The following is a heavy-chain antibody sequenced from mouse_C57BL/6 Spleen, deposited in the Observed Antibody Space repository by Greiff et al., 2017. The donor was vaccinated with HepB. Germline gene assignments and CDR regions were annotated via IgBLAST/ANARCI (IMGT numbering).Heavy chain of an antibody. CDR3: ARWGPYYFDY. V-gene: IGHV1-64*01. CDR1: GYTFTSYW. J-gene: IGHJ2*01. Sequence: VQLKQPGAELVKPGASVKLSCKASGYTFTSYWMHWVKQRPGQGLEWIGMIHPNSGSTNYNEKFKSKATLTVDKSSSTAYMQLSSLTSEDSAVYYCARWGPYYFDYWGQGTTLTVSS. CDR2: IHPNSGST.